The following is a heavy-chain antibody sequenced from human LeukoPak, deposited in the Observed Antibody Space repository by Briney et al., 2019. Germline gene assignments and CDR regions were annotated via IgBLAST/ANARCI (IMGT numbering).Heavy chain of an antibody. D-gene: IGHD2-2*01. Sequence: ASVKVSCTVSGYTLTELSMHWVRQAPGKGLGWMGGFDPEDGETIYAQKFQGRVTMTEDTSTDTAYMELSSLRSEDTAVYYCATGEYCSSTSCPFYYYGMDVWGQGTTVTVSS. CDR3: ATGEYCSSTSCPFYYYGMDV. CDR1: GYTLTELS. CDR2: FDPEDGET. V-gene: IGHV1-24*01. J-gene: IGHJ6*02.